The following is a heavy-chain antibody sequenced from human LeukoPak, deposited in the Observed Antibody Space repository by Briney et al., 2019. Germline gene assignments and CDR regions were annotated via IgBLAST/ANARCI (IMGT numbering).Heavy chain of an antibody. CDR1: GFIFSSCA. J-gene: IGHJ3*02. CDR3: ARDYRPANWGSSAFDI. D-gene: IGHD7-27*01. Sequence: GGSPRLSCAASGFIFSSCAMHWVRQAPGKGLEWVAVISYGGSNKYYADSVKGRFTISRDNSKNTLYLQMNSLRAEDTAVYYCARDYRPANWGSSAFDIWGQGTMVTVSS. V-gene: IGHV3-30-3*01. CDR2: ISYGGSNK.